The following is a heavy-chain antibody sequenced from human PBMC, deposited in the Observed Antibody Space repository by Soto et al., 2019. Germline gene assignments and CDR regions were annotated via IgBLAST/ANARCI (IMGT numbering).Heavy chain of an antibody. Sequence: PSKTVSLTCSVSGGSVSNKTYYWSWIRQPPGKRLEWIGYVYYSGTTNYNPSLKSRVTISVDLSKNQFSLRLSSVTTADTALDDCARTTAVPNPLRSRYLFESWEQGTLFRVS. D-gene: IGHD4-17*01. CDR1: GGSVSNKTYY. CDR3: ARTTAVPNPLRSRYLFES. J-gene: IGHJ5*01. CDR2: VYYSGTT. V-gene: IGHV4-61*01.